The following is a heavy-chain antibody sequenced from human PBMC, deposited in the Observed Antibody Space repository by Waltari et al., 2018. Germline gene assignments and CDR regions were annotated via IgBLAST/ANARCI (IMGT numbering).Heavy chain of an antibody. CDR1: GGSISSSGYY. J-gene: IGHJ3*02. V-gene: IGHV4-39*01. Sequence: QLQLQESGPGLVKPSETLSLTCPVSGGSISSSGYYWGWIRQPPGKGLEWIGSIYYSGSTYYNPSLKSRVTISVDTSKNQFSLKLSSVTAADTAVYYCASPGPEKNDAFDIWGQGTMVTVSS. CDR3: ASPGPEKNDAFDI. CDR2: IYYSGST.